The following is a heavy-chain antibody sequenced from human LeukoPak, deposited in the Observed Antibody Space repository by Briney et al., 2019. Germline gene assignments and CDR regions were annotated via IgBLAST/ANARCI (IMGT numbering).Heavy chain of an antibody. Sequence: SETLSLTCTVSGGSISSYYWSWIRQPPGKGRECVGYIYYSGSTNYNPSLKSRVTISVDTSKNQFSLKLSSVIAADTAVYYCARGSYCSGGSCYSYAFDIWGQGTTVTVSS. J-gene: IGHJ3*02. CDR3: ARGSYCSGGSCYSYAFDI. D-gene: IGHD2-15*01. V-gene: IGHV4-59*01. CDR2: IYYSGST. CDR1: GGSISSYY.